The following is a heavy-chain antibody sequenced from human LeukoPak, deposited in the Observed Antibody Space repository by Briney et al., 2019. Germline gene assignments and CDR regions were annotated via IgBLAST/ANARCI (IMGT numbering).Heavy chain of an antibody. CDR1: GGSFRGYY. J-gene: IGHJ3*02. D-gene: IGHD2-15*01. CDR3: ARASGRVVAATAMRAFDI. V-gene: IGHV4-34*01. Sequence: SETLSLTCAVYGGSFRGYYWSWIRQPPGKGLEWIGEINHSGSTNYNPSLKSRVTISVDTSKNQFSLKLSSVTAADTAVYYCARASGRVVAATAMRAFDIWGQGTMVTVSS. CDR2: INHSGST.